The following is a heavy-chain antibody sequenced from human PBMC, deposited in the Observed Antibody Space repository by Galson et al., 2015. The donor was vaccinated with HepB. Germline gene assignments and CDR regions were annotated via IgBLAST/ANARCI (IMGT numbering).Heavy chain of an antibody. CDR3: ARDRVAVAGMGAHEAFDI. J-gene: IGHJ3*02. CDR1: GFTFDDYA. Sequence: SLRLSCAASGFTFDDYAMHWVRQAPGKGLEWVSGISWNSGSIGYADSVKGRFTISRDNAKNSLYLQMNSLRAEDTALYYCARDRVAVAGMGAHEAFDIWGQGTMVTVSS. CDR2: ISWNSGSI. V-gene: IGHV3-9*01. D-gene: IGHD6-19*01.